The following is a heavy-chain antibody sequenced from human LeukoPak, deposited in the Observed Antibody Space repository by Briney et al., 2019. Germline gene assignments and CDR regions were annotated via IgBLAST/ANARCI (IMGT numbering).Heavy chain of an antibody. CDR3: ASGPTLSIDY. J-gene: IGHJ4*02. CDR2: ISAYNGNT. D-gene: IGHD3/OR15-3a*01. V-gene: IGHV1-18*01. CDR1: GYTFSSYG. Sequence: ASVKVSCKASGYTFSSYGISWVRQAPGQGLEWMGWISAYNGNTNYAQKIQDRVTMTTDTSTSTAYMELRSLRSDDTAVYYCASGPTLSIDYWGQGTLVTVSS.